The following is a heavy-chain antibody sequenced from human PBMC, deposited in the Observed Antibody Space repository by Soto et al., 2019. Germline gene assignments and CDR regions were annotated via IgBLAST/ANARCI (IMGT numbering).Heavy chain of an antibody. CDR3: AKDMGFVAVVPPVDAGYGLDV. CDR2: ISSDGSNK. Sequence: PGGSLRLSCAASGFIFSSAGMHWVRQAPGKGLEWVAVISSDGSNKFYADSMKGRFTISRDNSKNTLYLQMNSLRVEDTAVYFCAKDMGFVAVVPPVDAGYGLDVWGQGTTVTV. V-gene: IGHV3-30*18. J-gene: IGHJ6*02. CDR1: GFIFSSAG. D-gene: IGHD2-2*01.